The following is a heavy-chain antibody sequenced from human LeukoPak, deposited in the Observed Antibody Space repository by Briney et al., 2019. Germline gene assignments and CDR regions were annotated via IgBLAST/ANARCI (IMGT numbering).Heavy chain of an antibody. Sequence: PGGSLRLSCAASGFTFDDYAMSWVRQAPGKGLEWVSAITAGGDITYYADSVRGRFTISRANSKNTLYLQMKSLTAEDTAVYYCAKKACGSSSCPIDSWGQGTLVTVSS. CDR2: ITAGGDIT. CDR3: AKKACGSSSCPIDS. V-gene: IGHV3-23*01. CDR1: GFTFDDYA. J-gene: IGHJ4*02. D-gene: IGHD6-19*01.